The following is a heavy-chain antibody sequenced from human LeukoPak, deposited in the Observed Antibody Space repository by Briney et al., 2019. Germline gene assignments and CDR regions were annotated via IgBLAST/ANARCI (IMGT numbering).Heavy chain of an antibody. D-gene: IGHD3-10*01. J-gene: IGHJ4*02. CDR2: IRSSGDST. V-gene: IGHV3-23*01. CDR3: AKEVRESAWFYFDY. CDR1: GFTFKTYA. Sequence: GGSLRLSCSASGFTFKTYAMSWVRQAPGKGLEWVSGIRSSGDSTYYADSVKGRFTISRDNSRNTLYLQMNSLSAEDTAVYYCAKEVRESAWFYFDYWGQGTLATVSS.